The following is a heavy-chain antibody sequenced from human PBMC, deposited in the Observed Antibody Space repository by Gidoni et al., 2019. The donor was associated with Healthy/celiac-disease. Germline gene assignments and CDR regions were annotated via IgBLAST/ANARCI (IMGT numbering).Heavy chain of an antibody. CDR1: GFPCSSYS. V-gene: IGHV3-48*02. D-gene: IGHD6-19*01. CDR3: ARGDGHGGGWSRDPGDWYFDL. Sequence: EVQLVESGGGLVQPGGSLRLSCAASGFPCSSYSMNWVRQAPGTGLEWVSYISSSRSTIYYADSVKGRFTISRDNAKNSLYLQMNSLRDEDTAVYYCARGDGHGGGWSRDPGDWYFDLWGRGTLVTVSS. J-gene: IGHJ2*01. CDR2: ISSSRSTI.